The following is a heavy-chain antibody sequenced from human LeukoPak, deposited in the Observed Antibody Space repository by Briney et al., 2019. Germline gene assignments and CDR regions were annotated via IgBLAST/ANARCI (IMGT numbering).Heavy chain of an antibody. CDR2: IYYSGST. V-gene: IGHV4-39*01. J-gene: IGHJ6*03. CDR1: GGSISSSPYY. Sequence: PSETLSLTCTVSGGSISSSPYYWGWIRQPPGTGLEWIVSIYYSGSTYYNPSLKSRVTISVDTSKNQFSLKLSSVTAADTAVYYCARQGVPYYMDVWGKGTTVTISS. CDR3: ARQGVPYYMDV. D-gene: IGHD3-16*01.